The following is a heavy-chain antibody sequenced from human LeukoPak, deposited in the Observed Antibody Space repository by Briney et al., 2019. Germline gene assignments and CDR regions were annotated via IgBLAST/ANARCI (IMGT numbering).Heavy chain of an antibody. CDR1: GYTFTGYY. CDR3: ARGFFDNYFDY. V-gene: IGHV1-2*02. J-gene: IGHJ4*02. D-gene: IGHD3/OR15-3a*01. CDR2: INPNSGGT. Sequence: ASVKVSCKVSGYTFTGYYMHWVRQAPGQGLEWMGWINPNSGGTNYAQKFQGRVTMTRDTSISTAYMELSRLTSDDTAVYFCARGFFDNYFDYWGQGTLVTVSS.